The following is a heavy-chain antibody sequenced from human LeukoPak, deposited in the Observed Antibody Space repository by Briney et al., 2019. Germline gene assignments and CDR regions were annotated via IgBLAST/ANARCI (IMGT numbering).Heavy chain of an antibody. V-gene: IGHV3-11*01. Sequence: PGGSLRLSCAASGFTLSDYHMIWIRQAPGKGLEWVSYSSSSGSTIYYADSVKGRFAISRDNAKNSLYLQMNSLRAEDTAVYYCARRRDFIDYWGQGTLVTVSS. CDR2: SSSSGSTI. CDR1: GFTLSDYH. J-gene: IGHJ4*02. CDR3: ARRRDFIDY. D-gene: IGHD3/OR15-3a*01.